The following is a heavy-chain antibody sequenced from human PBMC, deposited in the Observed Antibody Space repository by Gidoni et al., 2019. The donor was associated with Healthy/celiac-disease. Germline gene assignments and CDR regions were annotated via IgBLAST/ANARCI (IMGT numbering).Heavy chain of an antibody. Sequence: QVQLVESGGGVVQPGRSLRRSCAASGFTFSSYGMHWVRQAPGKGLGWVAVRSYDGSNKYYADSVKGRFTIARDNSKNTLYLQMNSLRAEDTAVYYCAKGKSRDGYNGVVHFDYWGQGTLVTVSS. D-gene: IGHD5-12*01. CDR1: GFTFSSYG. CDR3: AKGKSRDGYNGVVHFDY. CDR2: RSYDGSNK. V-gene: IGHV3-30*18. J-gene: IGHJ4*02.